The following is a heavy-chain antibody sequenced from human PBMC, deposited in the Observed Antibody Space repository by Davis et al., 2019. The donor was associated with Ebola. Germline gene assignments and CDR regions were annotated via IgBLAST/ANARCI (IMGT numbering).Heavy chain of an antibody. CDR1: GGSISSYY. D-gene: IGHD2-2*01. J-gene: IGHJ6*02. Sequence: PGGSLRLSCTVSGGSISSYYWSWIRQPPGKGLEWIGRIYTSGSTNYNPSLKSRVTMSVDTSKNQFSLKLSSVTAADTAVYYCAREPPLVRGYYYGMDVWGQGTTVTVSS. V-gene: IGHV4-4*07. CDR2: IYTSGST. CDR3: AREPPLVRGYYYGMDV.